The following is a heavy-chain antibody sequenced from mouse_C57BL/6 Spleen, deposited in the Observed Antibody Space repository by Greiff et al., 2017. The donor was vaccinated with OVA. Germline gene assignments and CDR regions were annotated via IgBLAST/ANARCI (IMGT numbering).Heavy chain of an antibody. CDR2: IDPENGDT. D-gene: IGHD3-1*01. CDR1: GYNIKDDY. CDR3: TTSGHGPPWFAY. Sequence: VQLQQSGAELVRPGASVKLSCTASGYNIKDDYMHWVKQRPEQGLEWIGWIDPENGDTEYASKFQGKATITAGTSSNTAYLPLSSLTSEDTAVYYGTTSGHGPPWFAYWGQGTLVTVSA. J-gene: IGHJ3*01. V-gene: IGHV14-4*01.